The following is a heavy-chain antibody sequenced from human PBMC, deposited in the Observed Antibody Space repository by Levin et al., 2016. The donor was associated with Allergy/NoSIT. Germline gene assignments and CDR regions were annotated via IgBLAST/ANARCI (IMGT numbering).Heavy chain of an antibody. D-gene: IGHD3-10*01. CDR3: AKDRGSGSGTRWDFDY. CDR2: ISYDGVYK. V-gene: IGHV3-30*18. J-gene: IGHJ4*02. CDR1: GFTFSNNG. Sequence: GGSLRLSCAASGFTFSNNGMHWVRQAPGKGLEWVAIISYDGVYKYYGDSVKGRFTISRDNPRNTLYLQMNSLRAEDTAVYYCAKDRGSGSGTRWDFDYWGQGILVTVSS.